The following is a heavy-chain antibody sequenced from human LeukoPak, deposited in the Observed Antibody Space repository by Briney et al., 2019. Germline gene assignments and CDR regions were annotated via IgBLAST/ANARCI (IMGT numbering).Heavy chain of an antibody. CDR1: GFTFSGNS. CDR3: GRELVARQDLDY. CDR2: IDTSGRDA. V-gene: IGHV3-21*01. J-gene: IGHJ4*02. D-gene: IGHD6-6*01. Sequence: TGGSLRPSCVASGFTFSGNSMNWVRQPPGKGLEWVSSIDTSGRDAYYAGSVKGRFTISRDNAKNSLYLQMNSLRAEDTAVYYCGRELVARQDLDYWGQGTLVTVSS.